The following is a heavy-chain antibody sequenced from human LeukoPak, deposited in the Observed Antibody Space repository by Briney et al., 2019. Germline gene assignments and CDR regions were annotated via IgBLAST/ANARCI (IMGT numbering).Heavy chain of an antibody. CDR3: ANFPYSSGWFYFDY. Sequence: PGGSLRLSCAASGFTFSSCAMSWVRQAPGKGLEWVSAISGSGGSTYYADSVKGRFTISRDNSKNTLYLQMNSLRAEDTAVYYCANFPYSSGWFYFDYWGQGTLVTVSS. V-gene: IGHV3-23*01. J-gene: IGHJ4*02. CDR2: ISGSGGST. D-gene: IGHD6-19*01. CDR1: GFTFSSCA.